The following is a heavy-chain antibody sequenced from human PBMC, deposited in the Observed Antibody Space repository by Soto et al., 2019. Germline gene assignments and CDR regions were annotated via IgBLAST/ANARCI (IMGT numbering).Heavy chain of an antibody. J-gene: IGHJ4*02. CDR2: IRDRAFSYAT. D-gene: IGHD3-10*01. Sequence: EVLLVESGGGLVQPGGSLKLSCAASGFVFKDSSIHWVRQASGKGLEWVGRIRDRAFSYATAYAASVKGRFTISRDDSTNTPDPKMNSLTTEPTPIYYCTRLISTAQDYWGQGTLVTVSA. CDR1: GFVFKDSS. CDR3: TRLISTAQDY. V-gene: IGHV3-73*01.